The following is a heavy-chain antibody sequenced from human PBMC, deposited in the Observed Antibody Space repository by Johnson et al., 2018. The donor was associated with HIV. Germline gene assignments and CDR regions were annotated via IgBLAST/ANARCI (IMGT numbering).Heavy chain of an antibody. J-gene: IGHJ3*02. D-gene: IGHD3-22*01. V-gene: IGHV3-20*04. CDR1: GFSFDDYG. Sequence: VQLVESGGGVVQPGRSLRLSCAASGFSFDDYGMSWVRQAPGKGLEWVSGINWNGGSTGHADSVKGRFTISRDNSKNTLYLQMNSLRAEDTAVYYCARDWDDTAFDIWGQGTMVTVSS. CDR2: INWNGGST. CDR3: ARDWDDTAFDI.